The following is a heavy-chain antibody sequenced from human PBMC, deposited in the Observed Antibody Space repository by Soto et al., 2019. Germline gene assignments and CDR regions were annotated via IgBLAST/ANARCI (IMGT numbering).Heavy chain of an antibody. Sequence: EVQLLESGGGLVQPGGSPRLSCAASGLTFSSYAMNWVRQAPGKGLEWVSGISGSGGSTYYADSVKGRFTISRDNSKSTLYLQMNSLRAEDTAVYYCAKGGGCSGGSCHLNWFDPWGQGTLVTVSS. D-gene: IGHD2-15*01. CDR3: AKGGGCSGGSCHLNWFDP. V-gene: IGHV3-23*01. CDR2: ISGSGGST. J-gene: IGHJ5*02. CDR1: GLTFSSYA.